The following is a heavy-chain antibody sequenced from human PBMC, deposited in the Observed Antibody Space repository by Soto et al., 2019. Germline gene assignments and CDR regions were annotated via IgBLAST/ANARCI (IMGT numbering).Heavy chain of an antibody. CDR3: ARVPFARYYDILTGYYKPVGYFDY. CDR2: ISAYNGNT. CDR1: GDTFTSYG. Sequence: ASVKVSCKASGDTFTSYGISWVRQAPGQGLEWMGWISAYNGNTNYAQKLQGRVTMTTDTSTSTAYMELRSLRSDDTAVYYCARVPFARYYDILTGYYKPVGYFDYWGQGTLVTVSS. J-gene: IGHJ4*02. V-gene: IGHV1-18*01. D-gene: IGHD3-9*01.